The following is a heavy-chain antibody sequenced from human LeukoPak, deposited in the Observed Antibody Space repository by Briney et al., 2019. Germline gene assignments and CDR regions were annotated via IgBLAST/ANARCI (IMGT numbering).Heavy chain of an antibody. Sequence: SETLSLTCTVSGGSISSYYWSWIRQPPGKGLEWIGYIYYSGSTYYNPSLKSRVTISVDTSKNQFSLKLSSVTAADTAVYYCARDNGAAAGEFDYWGQGTLVTVSS. V-gene: IGHV4-59*04. J-gene: IGHJ4*02. D-gene: IGHD6-13*01. CDR1: GGSISSYY. CDR3: ARDNGAAAGEFDY. CDR2: IYYSGST.